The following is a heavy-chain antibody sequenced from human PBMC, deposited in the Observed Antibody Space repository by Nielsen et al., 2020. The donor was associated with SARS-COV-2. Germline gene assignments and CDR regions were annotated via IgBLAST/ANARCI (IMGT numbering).Heavy chain of an antibody. Sequence: GESLKISCAASGFTFSSYGMHWVRQAPGKGLEWVAVISYDGSNKYYADSVKGRSTISRDNSKNTLYLQMNSLRAEDTAVYYCARVSGSSPQFDYYYYGMDVWGQGTTVTVSS. J-gene: IGHJ6*02. CDR3: ARVSGSSPQFDYYYYGMDV. CDR2: ISYDGSNK. D-gene: IGHD3-10*01. CDR1: GFTFSSYG. V-gene: IGHV3-30*03.